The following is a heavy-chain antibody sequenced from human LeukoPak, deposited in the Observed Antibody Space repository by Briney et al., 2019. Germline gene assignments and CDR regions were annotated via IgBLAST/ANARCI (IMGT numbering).Heavy chain of an antibody. CDR2: LTDSGGTT. CDR3: AREDGDHFDY. Sequence: PGGSLRLSCVASGFTFGNYAMGWLRQAPGRRPEWVSSLTDSGGTTYYVDSVKGRFTISRDNSKNTLYLQMNSLRAEDTAVYYCAREDGDHFDYWGQGTLVTVSS. CDR1: GFTFGNYA. D-gene: IGHD4-17*01. J-gene: IGHJ4*02. V-gene: IGHV3-23*01.